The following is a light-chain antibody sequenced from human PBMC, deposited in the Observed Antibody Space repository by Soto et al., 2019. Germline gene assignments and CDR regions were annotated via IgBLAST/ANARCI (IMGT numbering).Light chain of an antibody. V-gene: IGKV1-5*03. CDR2: KAS. Sequence: DIQMTQSPSTMSASVGHRVTITCRASQTISSWLAWYQQKPGKAPKILIYKASTLKSGVPSRFSGSGSGTEFTLTISSLQHDDFATYYCQHYNSYSEAFGQGTKVDIK. CDR3: QHYNSYSEA. J-gene: IGKJ1*01. CDR1: QTISSW.